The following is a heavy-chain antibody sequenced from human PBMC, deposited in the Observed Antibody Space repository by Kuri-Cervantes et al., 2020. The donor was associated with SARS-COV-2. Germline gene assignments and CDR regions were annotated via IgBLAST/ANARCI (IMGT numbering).Heavy chain of an antibody. Sequence: GGSLRLSCAASGFTSSSSGMPWVRQAPGKGLEWVAVISYDGSNKYYADSVKGRFTISRDNSKTTLHLQVNSLRAEDTAVYYCAKDLGGYVGYWGQGTLVTVSS. J-gene: IGHJ4*02. CDR3: AKDLGGYVGY. CDR2: ISYDGSNK. CDR1: GFTSSSSG. V-gene: IGHV3-30*18. D-gene: IGHD3-22*01.